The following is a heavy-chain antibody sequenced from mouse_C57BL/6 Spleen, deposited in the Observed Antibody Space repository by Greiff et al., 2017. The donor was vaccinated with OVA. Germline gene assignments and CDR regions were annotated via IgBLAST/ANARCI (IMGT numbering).Heavy chain of an antibody. CDR2: IDPSDSET. CDR3: ARSTFEY. Sequence: QVQLKQSGAELVRPGSSVKLSCKASGYTFTSYWMHWVKQRPIQGLEWIGNIDPSDSETHYNQKFKDKATLTVDKSSSTAYMQLSSLTSEDSAVYYCARSTFEYWGQGTTLTVSS. J-gene: IGHJ2*01. CDR1: GYTFTSYW. V-gene: IGHV1-52*01.